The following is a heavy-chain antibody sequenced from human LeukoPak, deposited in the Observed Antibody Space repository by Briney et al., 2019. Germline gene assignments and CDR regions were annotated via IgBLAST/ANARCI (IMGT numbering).Heavy chain of an antibody. CDR2: ISSTGNTI. CDR3: ARLVSNWFDP. CDR1: GFSFSDHH. V-gene: IGHV3-11*01. D-gene: IGHD1-26*01. Sequence: GGSLRLSCAASGFSFSDHHMTWIRQAPGKGLEWVSYISSTGNTIYNADSVKGRFTISRDNANNSLYLQMNNLRTEDTAIYYCARLVSNWFDPWGQGTLVTVSS. J-gene: IGHJ5*02.